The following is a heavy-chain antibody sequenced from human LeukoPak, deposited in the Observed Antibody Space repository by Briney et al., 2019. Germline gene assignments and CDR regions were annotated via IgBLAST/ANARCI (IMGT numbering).Heavy chain of an antibody. CDR2: INTNTGNP. CDR3: ARVVIAAAATGFDP. Sequence: ASVKVSCKASGYTFTTYGVNWVRQALGQGLEWMGWINTNTGNPTYGQGFTGRFVFSLDTSVSTAYLQISNLKAEDSAVYYCARVVIAAAATGFDPWGQGTLVTVSS. J-gene: IGHJ5*02. D-gene: IGHD6-13*01. CDR1: GYTFTTYG. V-gene: IGHV7-4-1*02.